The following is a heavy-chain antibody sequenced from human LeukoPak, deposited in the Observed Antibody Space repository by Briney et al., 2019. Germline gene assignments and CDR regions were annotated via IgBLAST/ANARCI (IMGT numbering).Heavy chain of an antibody. Sequence: SETLSLTCGVSGGAFGGFFWTWIRQAPGKGLEWIGEINPGGSTNFNPSLKSRVTMSVDTSKNQFSLRLTSVTAADTALYYCARGGYSRVFDYWGQGTLVTVSS. CDR1: GGAFGGFF. J-gene: IGHJ4*02. D-gene: IGHD1-1*01. CDR3: ARGGYSRVFDY. V-gene: IGHV4-34*01. CDR2: INPGGST.